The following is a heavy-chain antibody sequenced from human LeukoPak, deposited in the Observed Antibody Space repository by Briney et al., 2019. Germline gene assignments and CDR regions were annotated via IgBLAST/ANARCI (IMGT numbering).Heavy chain of an antibody. V-gene: IGHV1-2*02. J-gene: IGHJ6*02. D-gene: IGHD3-22*01. Sequence: ASVKVSCKASGYTFTGYYMHLVRQAPGQGLEWMGWINPNSGGTNYAQKFQGRVTMTRDTSISTAYMELSRLGSDDTAVYYCASIYYDSSGSRPYYYGMDVWGQGTTVTVSS. CDR2: INPNSGGT. CDR1: GYTFTGYY. CDR3: ASIYYDSSGSRPYYYGMDV.